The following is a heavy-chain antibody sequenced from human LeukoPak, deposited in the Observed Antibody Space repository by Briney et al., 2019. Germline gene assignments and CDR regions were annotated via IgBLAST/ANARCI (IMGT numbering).Heavy chain of an antibody. Sequence: ASVKVSCKASGYTFTSNDIHRVRQAPGQGLEWMGIINPSGGSTSYAQKFQGRVTMTRDTSTSTVYMELSSLRSEDTAVYYCARFASLYSRSWYYAFDIGGQGTMVTVS. CDR3: ARFASLYSRSWYYAFDI. D-gene: IGHD6-13*01. CDR1: GYTFTSND. CDR2: INPSGGST. J-gene: IGHJ3*02. V-gene: IGHV1-46*01.